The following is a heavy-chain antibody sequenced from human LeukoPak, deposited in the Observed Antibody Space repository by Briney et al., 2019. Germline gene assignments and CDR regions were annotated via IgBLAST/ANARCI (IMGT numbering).Heavy chain of an antibody. V-gene: IGHV1-2*02. J-gene: IGHJ4*02. D-gene: IGHD6-13*01. Sequence: GASVKVSCKASGYTFTSYDINWVRQAPGQGLEWMGWINPNSGGTNYAQKFQGRVTMTRDTSISTAYMELSRLRSDDTAVYYCARGYAGSSWCFDYWGQGTLVTVSS. CDR2: INPNSGGT. CDR1: GYTFTSYD. CDR3: ARGYAGSSWCFDY.